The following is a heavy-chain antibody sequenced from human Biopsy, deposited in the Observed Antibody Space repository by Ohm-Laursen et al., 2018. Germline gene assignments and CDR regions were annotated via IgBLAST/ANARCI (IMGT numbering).Heavy chain of an antibody. J-gene: IGHJ1*01. CDR3: AAKLTGYFHH. CDR1: GGTFSNYG. Sequence: ASVKVSCKVPGGTFSNYGVNWVRQAPGQGLEWLGGNIPILGTGDYAQKFQDRVTVAADTSTSTATMELRSLRSDDTAVYYCAAKLTGYFHHWGQGTLVTVSS. V-gene: IGHV1-69*06. D-gene: IGHD3-9*01. CDR2: NIPILGTG.